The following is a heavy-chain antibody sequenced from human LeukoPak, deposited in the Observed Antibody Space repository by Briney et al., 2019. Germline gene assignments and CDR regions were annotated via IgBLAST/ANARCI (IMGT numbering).Heavy chain of an antibody. CDR2: ISSSSSTI. V-gene: IGHV3-48*02. J-gene: IGHJ4*02. CDR1: GFTFSSYS. Sequence: GGSLRLSCAASGFTFSSYSMNWVRQAPGKGLEWVSYISSSSSTIYYADSVKGRFTISRDNAKNSLYLQMNSLRDEDTAVYYCARDKNPYYYDSSGYGYWGQGTLVTVSS. D-gene: IGHD3-22*01. CDR3: ARDKNPYYYDSSGYGY.